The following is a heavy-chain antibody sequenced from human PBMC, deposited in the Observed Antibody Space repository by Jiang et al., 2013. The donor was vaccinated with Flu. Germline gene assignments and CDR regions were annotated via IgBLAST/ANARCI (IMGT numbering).Heavy chain of an antibody. CDR2: VDWDDDK. V-gene: IGHV2-70*01. J-gene: IGHJ4*02. Sequence: KPTQTLTLTCTFSGFSLTTRGMCVTWIRQPPGKALEWLALVDWDDDKYFSSSLKTRLTISKDTSKNQVVLTMTNMDPVDTATYYCARRVLSSGSGNQFDYWGQGTLVTVSS. D-gene: IGHD3-22*01. CDR1: GFSLTTRGMC. CDR3: ARRVLSSGSGNQFDY.